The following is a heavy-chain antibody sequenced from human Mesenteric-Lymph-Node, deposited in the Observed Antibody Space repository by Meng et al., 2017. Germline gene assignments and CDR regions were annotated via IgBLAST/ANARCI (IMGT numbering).Heavy chain of an antibody. V-gene: IGHV3-33*01. J-gene: IGHJ3*02. CDR1: GFTFSSYG. Sequence: GESLKISCAASGFTFSSYGMHWVRQATGKGLEWVAVIWYDGSNKYYADSVKGRFTISRDNSKNTLYLQMNSLRAEDTAVYYCARVPTYYYDSSGYWGAFDIWGQGTMVTVSS. D-gene: IGHD3-22*01. CDR2: IWYDGSNK. CDR3: ARVPTYYYDSSGYWGAFDI.